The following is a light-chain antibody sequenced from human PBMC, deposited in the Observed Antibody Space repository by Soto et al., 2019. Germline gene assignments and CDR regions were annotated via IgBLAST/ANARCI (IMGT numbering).Light chain of an antibody. CDR1: QSISSSY. CDR2: GVS. CDR3: QRYGSSPRT. V-gene: IGKV3-20*01. Sequence: EIVLTQSPGTLSLSPGEGTTLSCRASQSISSSYLTWYQQKPGQAPRLLIYGVSTTATGNPDRFSGSGSGTDFPLNISRQEHEDFAVYCCQRYGSSPRTCGQGTKLELK. J-gene: IGKJ2*01.